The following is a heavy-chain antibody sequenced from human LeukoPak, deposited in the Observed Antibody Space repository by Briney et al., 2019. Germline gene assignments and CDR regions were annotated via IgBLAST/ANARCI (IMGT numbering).Heavy chain of an antibody. J-gene: IGHJ3*02. Sequence: SETLSLTCSVSSGSISRSTYYWGWIRQPPGKGLEWIGSIYYSGSTYYNPSLKSRVTISVDTSKNQFSLKLSSVTAADTAVYYCARRPGSWDAFDIWGQGTMVTVSS. CDR2: IYYSGST. V-gene: IGHV4-39*01. CDR1: SGSISRSTYY. CDR3: ARRPGSWDAFDI.